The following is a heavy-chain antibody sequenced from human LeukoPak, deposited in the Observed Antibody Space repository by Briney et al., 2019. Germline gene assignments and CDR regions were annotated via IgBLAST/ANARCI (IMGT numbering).Heavy chain of an antibody. CDR2: INHSGST. CDR3: ARPNHDSGGYYWLD. V-gene: IGHV4-34*01. J-gene: IGHJ4*02. CDR1: GGSFSGYY. Sequence: SETLSLTCAVYGGSFSGYYWSWIRQPPGKGLEWIGEINHSGSTYYNPSLKSRVTISVDTSKNQFSLKLSSVTAADTAVYYCARPNHDSGGYYWLDWGQGNLVTVSS. D-gene: IGHD3-22*01.